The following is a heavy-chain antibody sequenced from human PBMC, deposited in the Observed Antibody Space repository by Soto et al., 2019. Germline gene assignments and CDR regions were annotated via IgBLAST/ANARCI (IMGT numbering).Heavy chain of an antibody. D-gene: IGHD5-18*01. CDR2: ISYDGSNK. CDR3: AKEPWIHRKYFDY. CDR1: GFTFSSYG. J-gene: IGHJ4*02. Sequence: QVQLVESGGGVVQPGRSLRLSCAASGFTFSSYGMHWVSQAPGKGLEWVAVISYDGSNKYYADSVKGRFTISRDNSKNTLYLQMNSLRAEDTAVYYCAKEPWIHRKYFDYWGQGTLVTVSS. V-gene: IGHV3-30*18.